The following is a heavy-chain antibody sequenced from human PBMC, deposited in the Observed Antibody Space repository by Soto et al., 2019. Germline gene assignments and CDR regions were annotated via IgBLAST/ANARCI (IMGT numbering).Heavy chain of an antibody. CDR1: GFTFTSSA. J-gene: IGHJ5*02. CDR3: AASYDFWSGYYVPPNWFDP. D-gene: IGHD3-3*01. CDR2: IVVGSGNT. Sequence: GASAKVSCKASGFTFTSSAVQWVRQARGQRLEWIGWIVVGSGNTNYAQKFQERVTITRDMSTSTAYMELSGLRSEDTAVYYCAASYDFWSGYYVPPNWFDPWGQGTLVTVSS. V-gene: IGHV1-58*01.